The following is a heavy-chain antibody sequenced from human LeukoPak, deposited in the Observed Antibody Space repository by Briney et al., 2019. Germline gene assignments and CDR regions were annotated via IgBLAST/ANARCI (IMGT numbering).Heavy chain of an antibody. CDR1: GVSVTTSY. V-gene: IGHV4-4*07. D-gene: IGHD2-21*01. CDR3: ARLIAEVGGGTNYFDT. Sequence: SETLSLTCTVSGVSVTTSYWSWLRQSAGEGLEWIWRVYISGDTKYNPSLKSRVIMSLDASKNQFSLSLRSVTAADTAVYYCARLIAEVGGGTNYFDTWGQGTLVTVSS. CDR2: VYISGDT. J-gene: IGHJ4*02.